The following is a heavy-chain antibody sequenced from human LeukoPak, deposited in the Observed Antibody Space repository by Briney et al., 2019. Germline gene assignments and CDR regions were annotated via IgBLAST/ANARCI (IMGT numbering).Heavy chain of an antibody. CDR3: AKLHATSVTTSDDY. CDR2: ISGSGSST. D-gene: IGHD4-11*01. Sequence: PGGSLRLSCAASGFTFSSFAMSWVRQAPGKGLEWVSSISGSGSSTYYADSVKGRFTISRDNSKNTLYLQMSSLRAEDAAVYYCAKLHATSVTTSDDYWGQGTLVTVSS. V-gene: IGHV3-23*01. J-gene: IGHJ4*02. CDR1: GFTFSSFA.